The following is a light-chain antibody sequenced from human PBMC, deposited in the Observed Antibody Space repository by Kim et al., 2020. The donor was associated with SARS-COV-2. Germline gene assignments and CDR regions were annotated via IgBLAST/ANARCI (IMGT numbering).Light chain of an antibody. CDR2: AAS. CDR3: QQYNTYPRT. V-gene: IGKV1-16*02. CDR1: QGISNS. J-gene: IGKJ1*01. Sequence: DIQMTQSPSSLSASVGDRVTITCRASQGISNSLAWFQQKPGKAPKSLIYAASNLQSGVPSKFSGSGFGTDFTLTISSLQPEDFATYYCQQYNTYPRTFGQGTKVDIK.